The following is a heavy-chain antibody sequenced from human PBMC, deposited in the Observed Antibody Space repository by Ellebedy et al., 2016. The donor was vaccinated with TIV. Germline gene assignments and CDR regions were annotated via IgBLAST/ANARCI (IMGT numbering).Heavy chain of an antibody. V-gene: IGHV4-39*02. CDR1: GGSVIRSGYY. J-gene: IGHJ3*02. D-gene: IGHD6-25*01. CDR2: LYYSGST. CDR3: ATSAAIDAFDI. Sequence: SETLSLXCSVSGGSVIRSGYYCTCIRQPPGKGLEWIGSLYYSGSTWYNPSLTSRATISVDPSKNHFSLRLRSVTAADTAVYYCATSAAIDAFDIWGQGTMVTVSS.